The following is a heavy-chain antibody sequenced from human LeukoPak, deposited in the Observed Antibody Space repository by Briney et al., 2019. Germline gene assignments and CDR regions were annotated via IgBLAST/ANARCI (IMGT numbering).Heavy chain of an antibody. Sequence: GASVKVSCKASGYTFTSYYMHWVRQAPGQGLEWMGIINPSGGSTSYAQKSQGRVTMTRDTSTSTVYMELSSLRSGDTAVYYCGVYCSSTSCYDYWGQGTLVTVSS. J-gene: IGHJ4*02. CDR1: GYTFTSYY. CDR3: GVYCSSTSCYDY. CDR2: INPSGGST. V-gene: IGHV1-46*01. D-gene: IGHD2-2*01.